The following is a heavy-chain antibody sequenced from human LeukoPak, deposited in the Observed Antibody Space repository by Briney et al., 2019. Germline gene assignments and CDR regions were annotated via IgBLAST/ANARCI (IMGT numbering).Heavy chain of an antibody. Sequence: GGSLRLSCAASGFTVSRSYMIWARQAPGKGLEWVSVIYSGGTTYYADSVKGRFTISRDNSKNTLYLQMNSLRAEDTAVYYCAKDHGDYCSGGSCYYLYYMDVWGKGTTVTVPS. J-gene: IGHJ6*03. CDR3: AKDHGDYCSGGSCYYLYYMDV. CDR2: IYSGGTT. V-gene: IGHV3-53*01. CDR1: GFTVSRSY. D-gene: IGHD2-15*01.